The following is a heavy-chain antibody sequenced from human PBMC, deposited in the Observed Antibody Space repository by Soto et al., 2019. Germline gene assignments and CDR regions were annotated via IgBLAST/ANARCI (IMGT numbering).Heavy chain of an antibody. J-gene: IGHJ4*02. CDR1: GGSISRSSYY. CDR3: ACSITMLRGVTPFDY. Sequence: QLQLQESGPGLVKPSETLSLTCTVSGGSISRSSYYWGWIRQPPGKGLEWIGSIYYSGSTYYNPSLKNRVTISADTSKNQFSLKLSSVTAADTAVYYCACSITMLRGVTPFDYWGQGSLVTVSS. CDR2: IYYSGST. D-gene: IGHD3-10*01. V-gene: IGHV4-39*01.